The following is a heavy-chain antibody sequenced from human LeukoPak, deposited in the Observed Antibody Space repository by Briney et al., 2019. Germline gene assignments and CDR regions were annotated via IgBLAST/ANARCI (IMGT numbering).Heavy chain of an antibody. D-gene: IGHD3-9*01. CDR3: ARKGYDILTGYYSPTVWYYGMDV. Sequence: ASVKVSCKASGYTFTSYGISWVRQAPGQGLEWMGWIGAYSGNTNYAQKLQGRVTMTTDTSTSTAYMELRSLRSDDTAVYYCARKGYDILTGYYSPTVWYYGMDVWGQGTTVTVSS. CDR2: IGAYSGNT. V-gene: IGHV1-18*01. J-gene: IGHJ6*02. CDR1: GYTFTSYG.